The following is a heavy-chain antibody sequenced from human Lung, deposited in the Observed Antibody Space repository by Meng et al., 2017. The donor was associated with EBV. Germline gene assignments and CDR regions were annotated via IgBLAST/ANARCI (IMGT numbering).Heavy chain of an antibody. J-gene: IGHJ4*02. V-gene: IGHV3-74*01. Sequence: EVQLVESXXXXVXXGGXLRVSCAAAGFTFSSYWMHWVRQAPGKGLVWVSRINSDGSSTSYADSVKGRFTISRDNAKNTLYLQMNSLRAEDTAVYYCAREFVDCGGDCYLYYFDYWGQGTLVTVSS. CDR3: AREFVDCGGDCYLYYFDY. CDR2: INSDGSST. CDR1: GFTFSSYW. D-gene: IGHD2-21*01.